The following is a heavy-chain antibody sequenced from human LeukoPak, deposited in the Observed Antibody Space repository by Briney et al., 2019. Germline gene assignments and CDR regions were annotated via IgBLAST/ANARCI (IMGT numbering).Heavy chain of an antibody. CDR3: ARDPGIVVAGTNYYYGMDV. V-gene: IGHV4-59*01. J-gene: IGHJ6*02. CDR2: IYYSGST. Sequence: PSETLSLTCTVSGGSISSYYWSWIRQPPGKGLEWIGYIYYSGSTNYNPSLKSRVTISVDTSKNKFSLKLSSVTAADTAVYYCARDPGIVVAGTNYYYGMDVWGQGTTVTVSS. CDR1: GGSISSYY. D-gene: IGHD6-19*01.